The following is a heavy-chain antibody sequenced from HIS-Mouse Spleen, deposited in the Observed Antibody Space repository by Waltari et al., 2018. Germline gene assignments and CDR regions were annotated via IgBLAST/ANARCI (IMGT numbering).Heavy chain of an antibody. CDR2: ISYDGSNK. CDR3: ARTLLNIVAPFDP. V-gene: IGHV3-30*04. D-gene: IGHD5-12*01. J-gene: IGHJ5*02. Sequence: QVQLVESGGGVVQPGRSLRLSCAASGFTFSSYAMHWVRQAPGKGLEWVAVISYDGSNKYYADSVKGRFTISRDNSKNTLYLQMNSLRAEDTAVYYCARTLLNIVAPFDPWGQGTLVTVSS. CDR1: GFTFSSYA.